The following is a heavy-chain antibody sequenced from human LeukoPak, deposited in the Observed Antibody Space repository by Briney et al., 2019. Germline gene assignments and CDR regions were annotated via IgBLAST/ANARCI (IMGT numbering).Heavy chain of an antibody. CDR3: AREDVDTAMVTKLDY. CDR1: GGSFSGYN. D-gene: IGHD5-18*01. CDR2: INHSGST. J-gene: IGHJ4*02. V-gene: IGHV4-34*01. Sequence: PSETLSLTCAVYGGSFSGYNWSWIRQPPGKGLEWIGEINHSGSTNYNPSLKSRVTISVDTSKNQFSLKLSSVTAADTAVYYCAREDVDTAMVTKLDYWGQGTLVTVSS.